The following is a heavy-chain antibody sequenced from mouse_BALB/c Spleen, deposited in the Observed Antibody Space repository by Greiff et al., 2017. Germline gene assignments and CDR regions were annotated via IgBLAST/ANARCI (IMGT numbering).Heavy chain of an antibody. V-gene: IGHV2-9*02. D-gene: IGHD2-4*01. Sequence: VQRVESGPGLAAPSQSLSITCTVSGFSLTSYGVHWVRQPPGKGLEWLGVIWAGGSTNYNSALMSRLSISKDNSKSQVFLKMNSLQTDDTAMYYCARTMITRYFDVWGAGTTVTVSS. CDR2: IWAGGST. J-gene: IGHJ1*01. CDR1: GFSLTSYG. CDR3: ARTMITRYFDV.